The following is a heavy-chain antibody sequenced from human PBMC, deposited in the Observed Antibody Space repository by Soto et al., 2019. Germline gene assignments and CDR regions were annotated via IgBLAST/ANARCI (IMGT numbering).Heavy chain of an antibody. CDR1: GYRFTSYW. D-gene: IGHD2-15*01. Sequence: GESLKISCEGSGYRFTSYWIGWARQMPGKGLEWMGIIYPGDSDTRYSPSFQGQVTISADKSISTAYLQWSSLKASDTAMYYCARRYCSGGSCPPDAFDIWGQGTMVTVSS. V-gene: IGHV5-51*01. CDR3: ARRYCSGGSCPPDAFDI. J-gene: IGHJ3*02. CDR2: IYPGDSDT.